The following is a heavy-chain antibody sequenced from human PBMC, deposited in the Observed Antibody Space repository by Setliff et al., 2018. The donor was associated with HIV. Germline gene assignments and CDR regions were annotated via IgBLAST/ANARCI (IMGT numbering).Heavy chain of an antibody. D-gene: IGHD2-2*01. Sequence: SETLSLTCTVSGGSISSGYYYWSWIRQHPGKGLEWIGYIYYSGNPFYNPSLRSRVTISLDTSKNQFSLKLSSVTAADTAVYYCARGFDYAQRPPLYYFNYWGQGTLVTVSS. CDR1: GGSISSGYYY. CDR2: IYYSGNP. CDR3: ARGFDYAQRPPLYYFNY. J-gene: IGHJ4*02. V-gene: IGHV4-31*03.